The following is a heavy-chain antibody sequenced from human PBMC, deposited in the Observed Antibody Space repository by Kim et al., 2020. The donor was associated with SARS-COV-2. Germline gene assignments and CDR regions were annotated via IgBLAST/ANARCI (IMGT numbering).Heavy chain of an antibody. D-gene: IGHD2-15*01. J-gene: IGHJ5*02. CDR1: GGSFSGYY. V-gene: IGHV4-34*01. CDR2: INHSGST. Sequence: SETLSLTCAVYGGSFSGYYWSWIRQPPGKGLEWIGEINHSGSTNYNPSLKSRVTISVDTSKNQFSLKLSSVTAADTAVYYCARGRLWSGGRAAATHNWFDPWGQGTLVTVSS. CDR3: ARGRLWSGGRAAATHNWFDP.